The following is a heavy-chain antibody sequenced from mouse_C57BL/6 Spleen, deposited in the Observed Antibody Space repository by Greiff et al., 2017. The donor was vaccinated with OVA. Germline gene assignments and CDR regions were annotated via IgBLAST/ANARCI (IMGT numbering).Heavy chain of an antibody. CDR3: AKEGGVRYPGDY. CDR1: GYTFTDYY. J-gene: IGHJ2*01. CDR2: MGPGSGST. D-gene: IGHD1-1*01. Sequence: QVTLKVSGAELVKPGASVKISCKASGYTFTDYYINWVKQRPGQGLEWIGKMGPGSGSTYYNEKFKGKATLTADKSSSTAYMQLSSLTSEDSAVYFCAKEGGVRYPGDYWGQGTTLTVSS. V-gene: IGHV1-77*01.